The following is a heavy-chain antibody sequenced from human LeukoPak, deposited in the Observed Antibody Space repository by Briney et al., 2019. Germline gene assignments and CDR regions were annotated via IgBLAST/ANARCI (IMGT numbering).Heavy chain of an antibody. V-gene: IGHV1-69*06. J-gene: IGHJ5*02. CDR2: IIPIFGTA. CDR1: GGTFSSYA. D-gene: IGHD4-17*01. CDR3: ARDHDYEGWFDP. Sequence: SVKVSCKASGGTFSSYAISWVRQAPGQGLEWMGGIIPIFGTANYAQKFQGRVTITADKSTSTAYMELSSLRSEDTAVYSCARDHDYEGWFDPWGQGTLVTVSS.